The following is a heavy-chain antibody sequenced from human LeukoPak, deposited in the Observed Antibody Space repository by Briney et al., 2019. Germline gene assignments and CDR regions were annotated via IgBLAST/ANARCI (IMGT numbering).Heavy chain of an antibody. Sequence: GGSLRLSCVVSGFTFRSYWMHWIRQAPGKGLEWVSRVKGDGSSTSYADSVRGRFTISRDNVKNTLYLQMNCLRAEDTAVYYCARDNSPGWFGPWGQGILVTVSS. J-gene: IGHJ5*02. CDR3: ARDNSPGWFGP. CDR1: GFTFRSYW. V-gene: IGHV3-74*01. D-gene: IGHD2/OR15-2a*01. CDR2: VKGDGSST.